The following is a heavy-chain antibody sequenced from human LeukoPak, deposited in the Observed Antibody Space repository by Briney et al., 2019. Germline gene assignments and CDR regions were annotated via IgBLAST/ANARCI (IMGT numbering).Heavy chain of an antibody. CDR1: GGSISGYY. CDR2: IYTSGST. V-gene: IGHV4-4*07. Sequence: LETLSLTCTVSGGSISGYYWTWIRQPAGKGLEWIGRIYTSGSTSFYPSPKSRVTMSVDTSKNQFSLNLNSVTAADTAVYYCAKNEKGTFNYWGQGTLVTVSS. J-gene: IGHJ4*02. CDR3: AKNEKGTFNY. D-gene: IGHD2/OR15-2a*01.